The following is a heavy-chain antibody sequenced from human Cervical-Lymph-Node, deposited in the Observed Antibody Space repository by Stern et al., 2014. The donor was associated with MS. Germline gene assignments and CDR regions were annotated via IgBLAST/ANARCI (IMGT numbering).Heavy chain of an antibody. V-gene: IGHV4-39*01. D-gene: IGHD7-27*01. CDR2: ISYTGTT. CDR3: ARLRKSDWGSISVYFDS. J-gene: IGHJ4*02. CDR1: GDSISSSNLY. Sequence: QLQLQESGPGLVKPSATLSLTCSVSGDSISSSNLYWGWIRQPPGKGLEWIGTISYTGTTHYEPSLKSRVIISVDTSKHQFSLNLTCVTAADTAVYYCARLRKSDWGSISVYFDSWGQGTQVTVSS.